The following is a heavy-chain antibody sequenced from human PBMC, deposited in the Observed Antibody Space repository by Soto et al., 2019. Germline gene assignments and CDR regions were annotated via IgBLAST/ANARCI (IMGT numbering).Heavy chain of an antibody. Sequence: PSETPSLTCTVSGGSISSGGYYWSWIRQHPGKGLEWIGYIYYSGSTYYNPSLKSRVTISVDTSKNQFSLKLSSVTAADTAVYYCARQTVDTAMVTYFDYWGQGTLVTVSS. CDR3: ARQTVDTAMVTYFDY. V-gene: IGHV4-31*03. J-gene: IGHJ4*02. CDR1: GGSISSGGYY. CDR2: IYYSGST. D-gene: IGHD5-18*01.